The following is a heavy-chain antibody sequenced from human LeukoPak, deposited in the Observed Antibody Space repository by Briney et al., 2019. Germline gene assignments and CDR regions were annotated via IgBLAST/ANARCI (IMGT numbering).Heavy chain of an antibody. CDR2: ISSTSTTI. D-gene: IGHD6-19*01. CDR3: ARWAAVAGTRFDY. Sequence: PGGSLRLSCAVSGFTFSDYTMNWVRQAPGKGLEYISYISSTSTTIYYADSVKGRFTISRDNAKNSLFLQMNSLRDEDTAVYYCARWAAVAGTRFDYWGQGTLVTVSS. J-gene: IGHJ4*02. CDR1: GFTFSDYT. V-gene: IGHV3-48*02.